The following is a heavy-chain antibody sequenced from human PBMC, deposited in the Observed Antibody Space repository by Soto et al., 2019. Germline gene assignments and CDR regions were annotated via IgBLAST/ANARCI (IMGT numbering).Heavy chain of an antibody. CDR1: GGSFSGYY. CDR2: INHSGST. V-gene: IGHV4-34*01. J-gene: IGHJ4*02. CDR3: ARADSGYESHFDY. Sequence: SETLSLTCAVYGGSFSGYYWSWIRQPPGKGVEWIGEINHSGSTNYNPSLKSRVTISVDTSKNQFSLKLSSVTAADTAVYYCARADSGYESHFDYWGQGTLVTVSS. D-gene: IGHD5-12*01.